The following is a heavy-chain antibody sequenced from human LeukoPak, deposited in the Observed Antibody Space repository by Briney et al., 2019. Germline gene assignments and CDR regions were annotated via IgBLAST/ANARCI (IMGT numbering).Heavy chain of an antibody. CDR1: GESFSGYY. Sequence: PSETLSLTCAVYGESFSGYYWSWIRQPPGKGLEWIGEINHSGSTNYNPSLKSRVTISVDTSKNQFSLKLSSVTAADTAVYYCARGRGSSGWYNDYWGQGTLVTVSS. CDR3: ARGRGSSGWYNDY. J-gene: IGHJ4*02. V-gene: IGHV4-34*01. D-gene: IGHD6-19*01. CDR2: INHSGST.